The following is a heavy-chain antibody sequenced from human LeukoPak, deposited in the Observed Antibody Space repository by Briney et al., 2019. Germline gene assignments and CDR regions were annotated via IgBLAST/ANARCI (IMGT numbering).Heavy chain of an antibody. J-gene: IGHJ4*02. CDR2: ITGSGDNT. V-gene: IGHV3-23*01. Sequence: GGSLTLSCAASGLTISNCAMTWVRQAPGKGLEWVSGITGSGDNTYYADSVKGRFTITRDNSKNTLNLQMNSLRVDDTAVYYCLRYHSSGWNYFDYWGQGRLLTVSS. CDR1: GLTISNCA. D-gene: IGHD6-19*01. CDR3: LRYHSSGWNYFDY.